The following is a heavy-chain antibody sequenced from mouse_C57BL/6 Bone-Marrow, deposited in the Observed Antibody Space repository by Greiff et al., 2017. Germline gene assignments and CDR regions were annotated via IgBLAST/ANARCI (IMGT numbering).Heavy chain of an antibody. V-gene: IGHV1-18*01. J-gene: IGHJ4*01. CDR2: INPNNGGT. Sequence: EVQLQESGPELVKPGASVKIPCKASGYTFTDYTMDWVKQSHGKSLEWIGDINPNNGGTIYNQKFKGKATLTVDKSSNTAYMELRSLTSEDTAVYYCARSGVTTSYYYAMDYWGQGTSVTVSS. CDR1: GYTFTDYT. D-gene: IGHD2-2*01. CDR3: ARSGVTTSYYYAMDY.